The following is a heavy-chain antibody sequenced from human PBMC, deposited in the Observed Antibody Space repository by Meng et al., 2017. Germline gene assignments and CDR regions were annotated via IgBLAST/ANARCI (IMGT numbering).Heavy chain of an antibody. CDR1: GDSISSCKW. CDR3: ARRYDGSGYLAH. CDR2: IYHTGTT. Sequence: QVQLQESGPGLVKPSGTLSLTCAVSGDSISSCKWWSWVRQPPGKGLEWIGEIYHTGTTGYNPSLKSRATISIDTSKNHFSLKLSSVTAADTAVYYCARRYDGSGYLAHWGLGTLVTVSS. V-gene: IGHV4-4*02. D-gene: IGHD3-22*01. J-gene: IGHJ4*02.